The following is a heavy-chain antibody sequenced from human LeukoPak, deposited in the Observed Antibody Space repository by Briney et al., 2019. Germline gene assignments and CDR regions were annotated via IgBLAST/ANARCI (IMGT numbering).Heavy chain of an antibody. V-gene: IGHV3-23*01. Sequence: GGSLRPSSAAAGFTFSSNAMSWVRQAPGKWLEWVSAISGSGGSTYYADSVKGRFTIYRDNAKISLYLQMNSLRAEDTAVYYCAKEPEWELPVYWGQGTLVTVSS. J-gene: IGHJ4*02. CDR3: AKEPEWELPVY. CDR1: GFTFSSNA. CDR2: ISGSGGST. D-gene: IGHD3-10*01.